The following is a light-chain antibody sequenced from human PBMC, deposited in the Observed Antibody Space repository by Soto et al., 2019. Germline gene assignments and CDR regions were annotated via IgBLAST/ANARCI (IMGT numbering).Light chain of an antibody. V-gene: IGLV2-11*01. CDR3: CSYAGSYTWV. CDR2: DVS. J-gene: IGLJ3*02. Sequence: QSALTQPRSVSGSPGQSVTISCTGTSSDVGNYNYVAWYQQHPGKAPKLMIYDVSKRTSGVPDHFSGSKSGNTASLTISGLHAEDEADYYCCSYAGSYTWVFGGGTQLTV. CDR1: SSDVGNYNY.